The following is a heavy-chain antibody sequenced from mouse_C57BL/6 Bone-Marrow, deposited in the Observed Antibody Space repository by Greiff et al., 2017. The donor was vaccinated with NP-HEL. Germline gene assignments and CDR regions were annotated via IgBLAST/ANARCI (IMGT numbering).Heavy chain of an antibody. D-gene: IGHD1-1*01. CDR3: ARSPYYGSSPLYYAMDY. V-gene: IGHV2-9-1*01. J-gene: IGHJ4*01. CDR2: IWTGGGT. CDR1: GFSLTSYA. Sequence: VKLVESGPGLVAPSQSLSITCTVSGFSLTSYAISWVRQPPGKGLEWLGVIWTGGGTNYNSALKSRLSISKDNSKSQVFLKMNSLQTDDTARYYCARSPYYGSSPLYYAMDYWGQGTSVTVSS.